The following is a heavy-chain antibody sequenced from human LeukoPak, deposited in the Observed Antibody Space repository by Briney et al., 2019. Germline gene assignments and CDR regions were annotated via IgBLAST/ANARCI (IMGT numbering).Heavy chain of an antibody. J-gene: IGHJ4*02. CDR3: ARDHQWSFDS. CDR2: ISRSSSTI. Sequence: PGGSLRLSCAASGFTFSNYRMNWVRQAPGKGLEWVSFISRSSSTIYYADSVKGRFTISRDSAKNSLFLQMNSLSDEDTAVYYCARDHQWSFDSWGQGTLVTVSS. CDR1: GFTFSNYR. V-gene: IGHV3-48*02. D-gene: IGHD2-15*01.